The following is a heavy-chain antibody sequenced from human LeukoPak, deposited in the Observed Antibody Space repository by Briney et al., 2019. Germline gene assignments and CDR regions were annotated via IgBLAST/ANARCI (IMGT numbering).Heavy chain of an antibody. CDR2: IYTGGST. D-gene: IGHD2-21*02. J-gene: IGHJ4*02. Sequence: LGGSLRLSCAASGFTVSRHYMSWVRQAPGKGLEWVSVIYTGGSTYYADSVKGRFTISRDNSKNTLYLQMNSLRVEDTAVYYCARGCSSGDVTAVDYWGQGTLVTVSS. V-gene: IGHV3-66*02. CDR1: GFTVSRHY. CDR3: ARGCSSGDVTAVDY.